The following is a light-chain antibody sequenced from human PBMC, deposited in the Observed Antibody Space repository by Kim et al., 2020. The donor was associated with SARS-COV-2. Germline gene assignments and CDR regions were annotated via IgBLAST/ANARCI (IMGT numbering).Light chain of an antibody. V-gene: IGKV3-20*01. Sequence: YTGERDTLSCRASQSIADNYLAWYQQKPGQAPRLLIYAASSRATGIPDRFSGSGSGTDFILTISSLEPEDFAVYYCQQYGNSPPYSFGQGTKLEI. J-gene: IGKJ2*03. CDR3: QQYGNSPPYS. CDR1: QSIADNY. CDR2: AAS.